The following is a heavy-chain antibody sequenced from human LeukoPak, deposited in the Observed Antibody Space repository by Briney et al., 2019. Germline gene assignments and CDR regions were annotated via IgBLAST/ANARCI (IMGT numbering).Heavy chain of an antibody. Sequence: GGSLRLSCAASGSTFSSYSMNWVRQAPGKGLEWVSSISSSSSYIYYADSVKGRFTISRDNAKNSLYLQMNSLRAEDTAVYYCARDHRGYYDSSGEFDYWGQGTLVTVSS. J-gene: IGHJ4*02. CDR3: ARDHRGYYDSSGEFDY. CDR1: GSTFSSYS. CDR2: ISSSSSYI. V-gene: IGHV3-21*01. D-gene: IGHD3-22*01.